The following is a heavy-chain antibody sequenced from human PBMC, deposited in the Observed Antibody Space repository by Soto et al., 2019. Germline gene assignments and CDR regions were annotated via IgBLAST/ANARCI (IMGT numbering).Heavy chain of an antibody. D-gene: IGHD3-22*01. Sequence: ASVKVSCKASGGTFSSYTISWVRQAPGQGLEWMGRIIPILGIANYAQKFQGRVTITADKSTSTAYMELSSLRSEDTAVYYCARDSATYYYDSSGYSGARDYWGQGTLVTVSS. CDR1: GGTFSSYT. CDR3: ARDSATYYYDSSGYSGARDY. CDR2: IIPILGIA. V-gene: IGHV1-69*04. J-gene: IGHJ4*02.